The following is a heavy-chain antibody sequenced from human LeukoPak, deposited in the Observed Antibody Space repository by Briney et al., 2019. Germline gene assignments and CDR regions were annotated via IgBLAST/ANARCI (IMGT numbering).Heavy chain of an antibody. J-gene: IGHJ6*03. Sequence: GGSLRLSCAVSGFTFSSYSVNWVRQAPGKGREWVSSISSSSSYIYYAASVKGRFTISRDNAKNSLYLQMNSLRAEDTAVYYCARGMLDYYYYYYMDVWGKGTTVTISS. CDR1: GFTFSSYS. D-gene: IGHD3/OR15-3a*01. CDR2: ISSSSSYI. CDR3: ARGMLDYYYYYYMDV. V-gene: IGHV3-21*01.